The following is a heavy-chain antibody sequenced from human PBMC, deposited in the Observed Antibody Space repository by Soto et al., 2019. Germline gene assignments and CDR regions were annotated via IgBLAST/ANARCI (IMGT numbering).Heavy chain of an antibody. D-gene: IGHD2-2*02. Sequence: PXGSLIITCAASGFTFSSYSMSWVRQAPGKGLEWVSAISGSGGSTYYADSVKGRFTISRDNSKNTLYLQMNSLRAEDTAVYYCAKLRVLPDAIWGFDFDYWGQGTLVTVSS. V-gene: IGHV3-23*01. CDR3: AKLRVLPDAIWGFDFDY. J-gene: IGHJ4*02. CDR2: ISGSGGST. CDR1: GFTFSSYS.